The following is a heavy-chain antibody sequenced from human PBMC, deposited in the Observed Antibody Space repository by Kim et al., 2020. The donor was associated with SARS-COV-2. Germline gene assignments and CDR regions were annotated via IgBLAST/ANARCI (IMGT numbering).Heavy chain of an antibody. CDR1: GFTFSSYG. D-gene: IGHD6-13*01. CDR2: IWYDGSNK. V-gene: IGHV3-33*01. Sequence: GGSLRLSCAASGFTFSSYGMHWVRQAPGKGLEWVAVIWYDGSNKYYADSVKGRFTISRDNSKNTLYLQMNSLRAEDTAVYYCARDDAGKQQLVMGAFDIWGQGTMVTVSS. CDR3: ARDDAGKQQLVMGAFDI. J-gene: IGHJ3*02.